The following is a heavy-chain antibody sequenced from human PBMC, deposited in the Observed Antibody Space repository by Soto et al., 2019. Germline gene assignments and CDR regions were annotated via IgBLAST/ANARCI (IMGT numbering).Heavy chain of an antibody. CDR3: VRVPLAIEGGNYYYYYMDV. D-gene: IGHD2-2*01. J-gene: IGHJ6*03. Sequence: DVQLVESGGGLVQPGRSLRLSCEGSEIIFSRFVMSWVRQVPGKRLEWVASIKDDGSEKYYSVSVKGRFIISRDNAKNSLYLQMSRMRAEDTSVYYCVRVPLAIEGGNYYYYYMDVWGKGTTVTVSS. CDR2: IKDDGSEK. V-gene: IGHV3-7*01. CDR1: EIIFSRFV.